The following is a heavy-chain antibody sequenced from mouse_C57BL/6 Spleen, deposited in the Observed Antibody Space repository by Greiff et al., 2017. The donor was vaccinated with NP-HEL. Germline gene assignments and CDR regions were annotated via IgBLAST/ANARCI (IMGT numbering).Heavy chain of an antibody. D-gene: IGHD3-1*01. Sequence: EVMLVESGPGMVKPSQSLSLTCTVTGYSITSGYDWHWIRHFPGNKLEWMGYISYSGSTNYNPSLKSRISITHDPSKNHFFLKLNSVTTEDTATYYCARAGVGFAYWGQGTLVTVSA. CDR2: ISYSGST. J-gene: IGHJ3*01. CDR3: ARAGVGFAY. CDR1: GYSITSGYD. V-gene: IGHV3-1*01.